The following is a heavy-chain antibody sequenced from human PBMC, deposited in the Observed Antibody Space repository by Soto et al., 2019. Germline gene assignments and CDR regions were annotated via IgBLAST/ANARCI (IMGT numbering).Heavy chain of an antibody. CDR1: GFTFSRYT. V-gene: IGHV3-48*01. Sequence: GGSLRLSCAASGFTFSRYTMNWVRQAPGKGLEWLSYISGGGGTMSYADSVKGRFTISRDNSKNTLYLQMNSLRAEDTAVYYCAKDHGGAINYWGQGTLVTVSS. D-gene: IGHD3-16*02. CDR2: ISGGGGTM. CDR3: AKDHGGAINY. J-gene: IGHJ4*02.